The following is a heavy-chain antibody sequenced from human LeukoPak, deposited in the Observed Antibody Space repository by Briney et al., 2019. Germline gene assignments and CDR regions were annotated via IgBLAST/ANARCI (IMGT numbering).Heavy chain of an antibody. J-gene: IGHJ3*02. CDR2: ISYDGSNK. D-gene: IGHD4-17*01. V-gene: IGHV3-30-3*01. CDR1: GFTFSSYA. Sequence: GSLRLSCAASGFTFSSYAMHWVRQAPGKGLEWVAVISYDGSNKYYADSVKGRFTISRDNSKNTLYLQMNSLRAEDTAVYYCARPEGDYQGHDAFDIWGQGTVVTVSS. CDR3: ARPEGDYQGHDAFDI.